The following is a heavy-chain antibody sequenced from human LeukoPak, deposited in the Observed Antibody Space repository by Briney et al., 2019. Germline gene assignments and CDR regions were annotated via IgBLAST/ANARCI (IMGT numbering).Heavy chain of an antibody. CDR3: ARDVVPAAIRGNWFDP. D-gene: IGHD2-2*02. Sequence: GGCLRLSCAASGFTFSSYSMNWVRQAPGKGLEWVSSISSSSSYIYYADSVKGRFTISRDNAKNSLYLQMNSLRAEDTAVYYCARDVVPAAIRGNWFDPWGQGILVTVSS. J-gene: IGHJ5*02. CDR1: GFTFSSYS. CDR2: ISSSSSYI. V-gene: IGHV3-21*01.